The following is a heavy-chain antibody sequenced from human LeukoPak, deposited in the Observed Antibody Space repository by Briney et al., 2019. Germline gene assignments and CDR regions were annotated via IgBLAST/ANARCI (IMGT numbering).Heavy chain of an antibody. D-gene: IGHD6-13*01. CDR1: GFTFSSYG. CDR3: AKDDDDGYSSSWPDY. Sequence: GGSLRLSCAASGFTFSSYGMHWVRQAPGKGLELVAVISYDGSNKYYPDSVKGRFTISRDNSKNTLYLQMNSLRAEDTAVYYCAKDDDDGYSSSWPDYWGQGTLVTVSS. CDR2: ISYDGSNK. V-gene: IGHV3-30*18. J-gene: IGHJ4*02.